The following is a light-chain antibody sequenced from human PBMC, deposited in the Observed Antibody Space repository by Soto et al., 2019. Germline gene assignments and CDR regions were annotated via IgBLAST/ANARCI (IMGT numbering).Light chain of an antibody. CDR3: QQYYSTPRT. J-gene: IGKJ1*01. CDR2: WAS. Sequence: DIVMTQSPDSLAVSLGERATINCKSSQSVLYSSNNKNYLAWYEQKPGQPPKLLIYWASTREAGVPDRVSGSGSGTDFTLTIRSLQAEDVAVDYCQQYYSTPRTFGQGTKVAIK. CDR1: QSVLYSSNNKNY. V-gene: IGKV4-1*01.